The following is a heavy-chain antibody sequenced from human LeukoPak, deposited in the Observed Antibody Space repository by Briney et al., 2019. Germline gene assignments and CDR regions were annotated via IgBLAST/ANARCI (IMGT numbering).Heavy chain of an antibody. D-gene: IGHD2-15*01. Sequence: ASVKVSCKASGYTFTGYYMHWVRQAPGQGLEWMGWINPNSGGTNYAQKFKGWVTMTRDTSISTAYMELSRLRSDDTAVYYCARGRRMIGSSSARRYYYYGMDVWGKGTTVTVSS. CDR2: INPNSGGT. J-gene: IGHJ6*04. CDR1: GYTFTGYY. CDR3: ARGRRMIGSSSARRYYYYGMDV. V-gene: IGHV1-2*04.